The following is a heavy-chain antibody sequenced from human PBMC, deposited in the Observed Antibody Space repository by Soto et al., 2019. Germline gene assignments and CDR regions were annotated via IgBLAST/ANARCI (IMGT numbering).Heavy chain of an antibody. CDR1: GESFSGYY. J-gene: IGHJ4*02. CDR3: TRGRPPRY. Sequence: SETLSLTCAVSGESFSGYYWSWIRQSPGKGLEWIGDIDHTGTTHYNPSLKNRVAILVDRSKKHFSLTLTSVTTADTAEYFCTRGRPPRYWGQGTPVTAPQ. V-gene: IGHV4-34*01. CDR2: IDHTGTT.